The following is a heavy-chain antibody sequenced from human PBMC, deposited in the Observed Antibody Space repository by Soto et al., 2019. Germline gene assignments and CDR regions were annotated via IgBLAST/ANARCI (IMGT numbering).Heavy chain of an antibody. D-gene: IGHD5-18*01. CDR1: GFTLSKYG. CDR3: AKDGYTYGSADF. CDR2: ISSDGSNK. J-gene: IGHJ4*02. Sequence: GGSLRLSCAASGFTLSKYGTHWLRQAPGKGLEGVALISSDGSNKYYADSVKGRFTISRDNSKNTLYLQMNSLRAEDTAVYYCAKDGYTYGSADFWGQGTLVTVS. V-gene: IGHV3-30*18.